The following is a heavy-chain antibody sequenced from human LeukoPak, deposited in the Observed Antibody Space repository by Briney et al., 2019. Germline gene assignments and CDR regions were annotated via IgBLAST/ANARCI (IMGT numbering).Heavy chain of an antibody. CDR2: IYYSGAT. V-gene: IGHV4-59*11. CDR3: ARGAGWYEY. D-gene: IGHD6-19*01. CDR1: GGSISSHY. J-gene: IGHJ4*02. Sequence: SETLSLTCTVSGGSISSHYWSWIRQPPGEGLEWIAYIYYSGATNYNPSLKGRVTISVDTSRNQFSLEVNSVTAADTAVYYCARGAGWYEYWGQGTLVTVSS.